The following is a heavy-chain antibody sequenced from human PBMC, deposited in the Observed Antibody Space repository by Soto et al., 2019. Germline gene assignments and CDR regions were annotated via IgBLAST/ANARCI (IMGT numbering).Heavy chain of an antibody. D-gene: IGHD3-22*01. CDR1: GGSISSGGYY. V-gene: IGHV4-31*03. J-gene: IGHJ5*02. CDR2: IYYSGST. CDR3: AGGLGTPNWFVP. Sequence: QLQLQESGPGLVKPSQTLSLTCTVTGGSISSGGYYRNWIRQHPERGLEWIGYIYYSGSTYYNPSLQSRVTISVDTSKNQFSLKLSSVTAADTAVYYCAGGLGTPNWFVPWGQGTLVTVSS.